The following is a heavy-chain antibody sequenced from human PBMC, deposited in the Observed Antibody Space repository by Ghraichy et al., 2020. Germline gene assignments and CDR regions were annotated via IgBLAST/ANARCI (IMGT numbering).Heavy chain of an antibody. Sequence: GGSLRLSCSASGFTFSSYAMHWVRQAPGKGLEYVSAISSNGGSTYYADSVKGRFTISRDNSKNTLYLQMSSLRAEDTAVYYCVRDAYYDILGGAFDIWGQGTMVTVSS. D-gene: IGHD3-9*01. J-gene: IGHJ3*02. V-gene: IGHV3-64D*09. CDR1: GFTFSSYA. CDR3: VRDAYYDILGGAFDI. CDR2: ISSNGGST.